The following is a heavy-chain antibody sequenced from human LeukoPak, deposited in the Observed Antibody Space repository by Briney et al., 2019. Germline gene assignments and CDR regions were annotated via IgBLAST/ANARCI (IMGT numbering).Heavy chain of an antibody. CDR2: ISYDASSE. D-gene: IGHD3-22*01. CDR3: AREGYYYDSSGYSYYFDS. V-gene: IGHV3-30*03. J-gene: IGHJ4*02. CDR1: GFTFSNYA. Sequence: GRSLRLSCAASGFTFSNYAMHWVRQAPGKGLEWVAVISYDASSEYYAESVKGRFTISRDNSKNTLYLQMNSLRADDTAVYYCAREGYYYDSSGYSYYFDSWGQGTLVTVSS.